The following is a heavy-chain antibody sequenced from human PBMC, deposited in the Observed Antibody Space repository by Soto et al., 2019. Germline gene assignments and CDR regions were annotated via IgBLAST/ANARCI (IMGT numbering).Heavy chain of an antibody. J-gene: IGHJ3*01. CDR2: IYYSGST. CDR3: ARVWGGAFDF. CDR1: GGSISSYY. D-gene: IGHD3-10*01. V-gene: IGHV4-59*01. Sequence: WETLSRTFTLCGGSISSYYWSWIRQPPGKGLEWIGYIYYSGSTNYNPSLKSRVTISVDTSKNQFSLKLSSVTAADTAVYYCARVWGGAFDFWGQGTMVT.